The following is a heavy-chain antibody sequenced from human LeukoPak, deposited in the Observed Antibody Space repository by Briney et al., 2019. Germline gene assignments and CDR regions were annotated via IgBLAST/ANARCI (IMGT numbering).Heavy chain of an antibody. V-gene: IGHV4-34*01. CDR1: GGSFSGYY. J-gene: IGHJ4*02. CDR2: INPSGST. CDR3: AGLRLDY. Sequence: SETLSLTCAVYGGSFSGYYWSWIRQPPGKGLEWIGEINPSGSTNYNPSLKSRVTISVDTSKNQFSLKLSSVTAADTAVYYCAGLRLDYWGQGTLVTVSS. D-gene: IGHD4-17*01.